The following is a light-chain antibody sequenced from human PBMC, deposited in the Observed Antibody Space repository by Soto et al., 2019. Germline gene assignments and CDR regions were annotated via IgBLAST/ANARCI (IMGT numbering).Light chain of an antibody. CDR3: QQRSNWPTGT. CDR1: QSVSSY. Sequence: EIVMTQSPATLSVSAGERATLSCRARQSVSSYLAWYQQKPGQAPRLLIYDASNRANGIPARFSGSGSGTDLTLTISSLEPEDFAVYYCQQRSNWPTGTFGQGTKVDIK. V-gene: IGKV3-11*01. J-gene: IGKJ1*01. CDR2: DAS.